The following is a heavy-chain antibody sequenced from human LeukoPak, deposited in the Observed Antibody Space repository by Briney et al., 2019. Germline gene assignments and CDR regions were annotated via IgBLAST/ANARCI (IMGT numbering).Heavy chain of an antibody. D-gene: IGHD3-16*01. J-gene: IGHJ3*02. CDR2: IFYSGDT. V-gene: IGHV4-59*01. Sequence: SETLSLTRTVSGGSFSNYYWTWIRQPPGRGLEWIGYIFYSGDTNYNPSLKSRVTMSLDTSKNQFSLRLNSVTAADTAVYYCARDQLGDAVDIWGQGTMVTVSS. CDR3: ARDQLGDAVDI. CDR1: GGSFSNYY.